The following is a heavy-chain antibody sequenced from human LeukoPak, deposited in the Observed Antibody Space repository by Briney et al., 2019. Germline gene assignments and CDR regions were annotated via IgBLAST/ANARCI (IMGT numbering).Heavy chain of an antibody. CDR3: ARDRGYSSGWYY. Sequence: GGSLRLSCAASGFTFRSHWMTWVRQAPGKGLEWVANINQDGSEKYYVDSVKGRFTISRDNAKNSLYLQTNSLRAEDTAVYYCARDRGYSSGWYYWGQGTLVTVSS. D-gene: IGHD6-19*01. J-gene: IGHJ4*02. V-gene: IGHV3-7*05. CDR2: INQDGSEK. CDR1: GFTFRSHW.